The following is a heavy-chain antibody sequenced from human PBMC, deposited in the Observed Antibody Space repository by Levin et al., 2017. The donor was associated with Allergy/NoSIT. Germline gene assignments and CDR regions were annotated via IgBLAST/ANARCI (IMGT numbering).Heavy chain of an antibody. CDR3: ARGLYTAMVRYYYGMDV. Sequence: SETLSLTCAVYGGSFSGYYWSWIRQPPGKGLEWIGEINHSGSTNYNPSLKSRVTISVDTSKNQFSLKLSSVTAADTAVYYCARGLYTAMVRYYYGMDVWGQGTTVTVSS. D-gene: IGHD5-18*01. V-gene: IGHV4-34*01. J-gene: IGHJ6*02. CDR2: INHSGST. CDR1: GGSFSGYY.